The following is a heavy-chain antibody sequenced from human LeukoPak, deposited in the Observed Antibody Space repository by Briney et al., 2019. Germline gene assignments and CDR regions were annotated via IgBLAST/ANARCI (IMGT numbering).Heavy chain of an antibody. V-gene: IGHV3-15*01. J-gene: IGHJ4*02. CDR1: GFTFSNAW. D-gene: IGHD6-19*01. CDR3: TVGAAVSGD. CDR2: IKSQADNGTT. Sequence: PGGSLRLSCAASGFTFSNAWMNWVRQAPGKGLEWVGRIKSQADNGTTNYARTVKGRFTISRDDSRNTLFLQMNSLKVEDTAVYYCTVGAAVSGDWGQGTLVTVSS.